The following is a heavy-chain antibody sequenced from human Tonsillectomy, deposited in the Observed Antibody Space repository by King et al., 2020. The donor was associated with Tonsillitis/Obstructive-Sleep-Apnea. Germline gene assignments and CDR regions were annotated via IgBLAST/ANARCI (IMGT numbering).Heavy chain of an antibody. V-gene: IGHV4-34*01. D-gene: IGHD2-15*01. CDR2: INHSGST. J-gene: IGHJ4*02. CDR3: ARGTWGYCSGGSCHFDY. CDR1: GGSFSGYY. Sequence: VQLQQWGAGLLKPSETLSLTCAVYGGSFSGYYWSWIRQPPGKGLEWIGEINHSGSTNYNPSLKSRVTISVDTSKNQFSLKLSSVTAADTAVYYCARGTWGYCSGGSCHFDYWGQGPLVTVSS.